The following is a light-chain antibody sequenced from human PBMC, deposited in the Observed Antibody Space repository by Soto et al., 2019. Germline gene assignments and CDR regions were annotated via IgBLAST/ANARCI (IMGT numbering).Light chain of an antibody. CDR2: AAT. J-gene: IGKJ1*01. CDR1: QSISSY. Sequence: DIQMTQSPSSLSASVGDRVTITCRASQSISSYLNWYQQKPGKAPQLLIYAATRLQSGVPSRFSGSGSGTDFTLTISSLKTEDFATYYCQQSYSTPRTFGQGTKVEIK. CDR3: QQSYSTPRT. V-gene: IGKV1-39*01.